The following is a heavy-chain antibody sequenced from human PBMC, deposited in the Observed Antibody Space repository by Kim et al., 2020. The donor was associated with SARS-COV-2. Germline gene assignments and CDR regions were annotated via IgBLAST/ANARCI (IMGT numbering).Heavy chain of an antibody. CDR3: AKDHPASGWPTFEY. V-gene: IGHV3-23*01. D-gene: IGHD6-19*01. J-gene: IGHJ4*01. Sequence: GGSLRLSCVVSGFNSNNYAMRWVRQAPGKGLEWISAITKYDGRTYYANSVKGRFTISRDISSNTVLLQMNSLRAEDTALYYCAKDHPASGWPTFEYWG. CDR2: ITKYDGRT. CDR1: GFNSNNYA.